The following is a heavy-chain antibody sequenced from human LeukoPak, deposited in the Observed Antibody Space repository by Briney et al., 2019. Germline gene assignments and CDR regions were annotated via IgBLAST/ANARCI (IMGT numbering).Heavy chain of an antibody. J-gene: IGHJ6*02. CDR1: GYTFTSYG. V-gene: IGHV1-18*01. Sequence: ASVKVSCKASGYTFTSYGISWVRQAPRQGLEWMGWISVYTGNTNYAQYLQGRVTMTTDTSTSTAYMELRSLRSDDTAVYYCARDRSRASGYSSSWYQYYYGMDVWGQGTTVTVSS. CDR3: ARDRSRASGYSSSWYQYYYGMDV. D-gene: IGHD6-13*01. CDR2: ISVYTGNT.